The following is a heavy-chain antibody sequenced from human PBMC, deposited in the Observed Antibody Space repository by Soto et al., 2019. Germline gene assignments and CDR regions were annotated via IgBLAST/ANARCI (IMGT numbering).Heavy chain of an antibody. J-gene: IGHJ6*02. CDR1: GGSISSSSY. CDR2: IYSIGST. Sequence: QLQLQESGPGLVKPSETLSLTCTVSGGSISSSSYWGWIRQPPGKGLEWIGSIYSIGSTYYNPSRKSRIAISVDASKNQFSLKLTSVTAADSGVYYCTRSSRYGTDVWGQGTTVTVSS. V-gene: IGHV4-39*01. D-gene: IGHD6-13*01. CDR3: TRSSRYGTDV.